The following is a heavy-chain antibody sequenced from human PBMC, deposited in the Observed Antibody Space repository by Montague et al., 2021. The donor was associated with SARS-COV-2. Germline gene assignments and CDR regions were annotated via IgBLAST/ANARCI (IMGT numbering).Heavy chain of an antibody. CDR3: TRAVWGVQDY. D-gene: IGHD3-10*01. J-gene: IGHJ4*02. CDR2: TYYRSKWSN. CDR1: GDSVSGNGVR. V-gene: IGHV6-1*01. Sequence: CAIPGDSVSGNGVRWKWIRQSSSRGFEWLGMTYYRSKWSNEYALSVKSRITITPDTSKNHLSLQLTSVTPEDTAVYYCTRAVWGVQDYWGQGSLVTVSS.